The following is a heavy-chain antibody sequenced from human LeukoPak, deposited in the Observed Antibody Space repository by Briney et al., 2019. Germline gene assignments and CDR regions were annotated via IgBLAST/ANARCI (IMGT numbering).Heavy chain of an antibody. J-gene: IGHJ4*02. Sequence: PGGSLRLPCAQSGITYWIHRVRRAAGKGLVWVARILNDGRSTDYADSVKGRFTISRDNAKNTVYLQMNSLRAEDTAVYFCTTWLHEYWGPGTLVTVSS. CDR2: ILNDGRST. V-gene: IGHV3-74*01. CDR1: GITYW. D-gene: IGHD6-19*01. CDR3: TTWLHEY.